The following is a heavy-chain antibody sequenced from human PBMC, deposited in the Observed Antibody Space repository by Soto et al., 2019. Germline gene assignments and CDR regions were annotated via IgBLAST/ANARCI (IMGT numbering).Heavy chain of an antibody. D-gene: IGHD3-16*01. J-gene: IGHJ4*02. V-gene: IGHV4-59*12. Sequence: SETLSLTCTVSGGSISSYYWSWIRQPPGKGLEWIGYIYYSGSTNYNPSLKSRVTISVDTSKNQFSLKLSSVTAADTAVYYCAREGDDDGDYWGQGTLVTVSS. CDR2: IYYSGST. CDR3: AREGDDDGDY. CDR1: GGSISSYY.